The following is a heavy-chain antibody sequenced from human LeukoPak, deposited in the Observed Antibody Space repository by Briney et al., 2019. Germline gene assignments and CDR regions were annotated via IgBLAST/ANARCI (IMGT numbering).Heavy chain of an antibody. CDR3: AKDYVGVASIDY. D-gene: IGHD1-26*01. CDR2: ISAGGGST. J-gene: IGHJ4*02. CDR1: GFTFGTYA. Sequence: GGSLRLSCAASGFTFGTYAMTWVRQAPGKGLEWVSAISAGGGSTYYADSVKGRFAISRDNSKNTLFLQMNSLRAEDTAVYYCAKDYVGVASIDYWGQGTLVTVSS. V-gene: IGHV3-23*01.